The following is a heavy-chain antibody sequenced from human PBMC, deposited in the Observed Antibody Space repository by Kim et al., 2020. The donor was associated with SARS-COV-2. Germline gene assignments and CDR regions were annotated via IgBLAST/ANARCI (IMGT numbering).Heavy chain of an antibody. CDR2: IWIDATKI. CDR1: GFSFSNYT. Sequence: GGSLRLSCVASGFSFSNYTMHWVRQAPGEGLQWVSLIWIDATKIHYANSVKGRFTISRDNSKNTLFLQMNSLRVEDTAVYDCAREDLRSGKHQGESDAFDIWGQGTMVTVSS. J-gene: IGHJ3*02. D-gene: IGHD3-10*01. CDR3: AREDLRSGKHQGESDAFDI. V-gene: IGHV3-33*01.